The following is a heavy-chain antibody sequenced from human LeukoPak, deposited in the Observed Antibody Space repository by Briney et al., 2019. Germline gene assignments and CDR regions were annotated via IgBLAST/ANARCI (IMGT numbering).Heavy chain of an antibody. CDR3: AKDKARYGMDV. J-gene: IGHJ6*04. Sequence: GRSLRLSCAASVFTFKSYCMHWVPQAPGKALEGVANISYDGNNKYYTDSLKRRFTISRDNSKNTLYLQIKSLRAEDTAVYYCAKDKARYGMDVWGKGTTVTVSS. CDR2: ISYDGNNK. CDR1: VFTFKSYC. V-gene: IGHV3-30*18.